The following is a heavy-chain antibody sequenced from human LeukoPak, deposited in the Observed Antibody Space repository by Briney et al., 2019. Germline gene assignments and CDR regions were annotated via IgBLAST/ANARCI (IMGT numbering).Heavy chain of an antibody. CDR3: TREAERGGSYWGGDP. V-gene: IGHV3-49*04. CDR2: ITSKAYGGTT. CDR1: GFNFEDYA. Sequence: GGSLRLSSATSGFNFEDYARNGGRQAPGKGLEWVVLITSKAYGGTTELAASATGRLSIPRDASKPIDYLQMTSLTTEDTGVYYCTREAERGGSYWGGDPWGQGTQVTVSS. D-gene: IGHD1-26*01. J-gene: IGHJ5*02.